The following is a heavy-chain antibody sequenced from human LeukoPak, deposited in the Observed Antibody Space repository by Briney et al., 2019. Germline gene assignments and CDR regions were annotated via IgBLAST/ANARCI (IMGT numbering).Heavy chain of an antibody. Sequence: SETLSLTCTVSGGSISSYYWSWIRQPPGKGLEWIGYVYYSGSTNYNPSLKSRVTISLDISKNQFSLKLSSVTAADTAVYYCARGGTVTNFGYWGQGTLVTVSS. D-gene: IGHD4-17*01. J-gene: IGHJ4*02. V-gene: IGHV4-59*01. CDR2: VYYSGST. CDR3: ARGGTVTNFGY. CDR1: GGSISSYY.